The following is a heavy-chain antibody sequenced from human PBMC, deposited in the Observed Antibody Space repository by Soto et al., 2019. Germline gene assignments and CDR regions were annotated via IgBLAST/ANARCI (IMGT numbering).Heavy chain of an antibody. V-gene: IGHV4-59*01. Sequence: SETLSLTCTVSGGSISSYYWSWVRPPPGKGLGWIRYGYYSGSHNSNPSLKSPVHISVDTSKNQFSLKLSSVTAADTAVYDWARDQLSGDLNWFDPWGQGTLVTVSS. CDR2: GYYSGSH. J-gene: IGHJ5*02. CDR1: GGSISSYY. D-gene: IGHD7-27*01. CDR3: ARDQLSGDLNWFDP.